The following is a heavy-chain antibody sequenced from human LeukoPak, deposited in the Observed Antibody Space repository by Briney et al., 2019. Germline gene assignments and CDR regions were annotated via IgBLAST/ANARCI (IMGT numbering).Heavy chain of an antibody. D-gene: IGHD3-10*01. J-gene: IGHJ4*02. V-gene: IGHV4-34*01. CDR3: ARGPGLLWFVELFHYFDY. CDR2: INHSGST. Sequence: PSETLSLTCAVYGGSFSGYYWSWIRQPPGKGLEWIGEINHSGSTNYNPSLKSRVTISVDTSKNQFSLKLSSVTAADTAVYYCARGPGLLWFVELFHYFDYWGQGTLVTVSS. CDR1: GGSFSGYY.